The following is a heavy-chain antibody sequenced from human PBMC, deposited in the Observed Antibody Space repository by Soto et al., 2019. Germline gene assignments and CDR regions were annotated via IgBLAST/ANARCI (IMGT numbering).Heavy chain of an antibody. D-gene: IGHD4-17*01. V-gene: IGHV4-59*01. CDR2: LYYTGSA. Sequence: QVQLQESGPGLVKPSETLSLTCSVSGGSISSYYWSWIRQPPGKGLEWIGYLYYTGSATSNPSLKSRVTISLDTSKNQFSLNLGSVTAADTAVYYCARVVTVTTYAFYIWGQGTMVTVSS. CDR3: ARVVTVTTYAFYI. CDR1: GGSISSYY. J-gene: IGHJ3*02.